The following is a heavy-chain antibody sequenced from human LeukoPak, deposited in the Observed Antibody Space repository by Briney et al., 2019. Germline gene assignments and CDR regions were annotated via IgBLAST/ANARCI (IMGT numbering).Heavy chain of an antibody. CDR3: ARERRRQQLPEIFDY. CDR2: INPSGGST. CDR1: GYTFTSYY. V-gene: IGHV1-46*01. Sequence: ASVNVSCTASGYTFTSYYIRWVRQAPGQGLEWMGIINPSGGSTSYAQKFQGRVTMTRDTSTSTVYMELSSLRSEDTAVYYCARERRRQQLPEIFDYWGQGTLVTVSS. J-gene: IGHJ4*02. D-gene: IGHD6-13*01.